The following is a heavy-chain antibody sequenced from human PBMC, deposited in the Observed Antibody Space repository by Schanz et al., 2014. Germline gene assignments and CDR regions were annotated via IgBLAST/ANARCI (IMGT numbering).Heavy chain of an antibody. V-gene: IGHV1-3*04. Sequence: QVQVVQSGAELKKPGASVKVSCKASEYSFTSYSMHWVRQAPGQRLEWMGWINTGSGDTKYSQNFQGRVTMTRDTSASTAYMELSSLRSEDTAVYSCARGIGGYGANNYFDYWGQGTLVTVSS. CDR3: ARGIGGYGANNYFDY. CDR2: INTGSGDT. D-gene: IGHD5-12*01. CDR1: EYSFTSYS. J-gene: IGHJ4*02.